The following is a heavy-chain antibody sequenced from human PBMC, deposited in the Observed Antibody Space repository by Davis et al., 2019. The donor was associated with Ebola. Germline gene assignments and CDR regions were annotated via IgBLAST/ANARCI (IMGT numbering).Heavy chain of an antibody. D-gene: IGHD6-13*01. CDR3: ARDSSSWLNYYYGMDV. J-gene: IGHJ6*02. CDR2: IYTSGST. V-gene: IGHV4-61*09. Sequence: PSETLSLTCTVSGGSISSGSYYWSWIRQPAGKGLEWIGHIYTSGSTNYNPYLKSPVTISVETSKNQFSLKLSSVTAADTAVYYCARDSSSWLNYYYGMDVWGQGTTVTVSS. CDR1: GGSISSGSYY.